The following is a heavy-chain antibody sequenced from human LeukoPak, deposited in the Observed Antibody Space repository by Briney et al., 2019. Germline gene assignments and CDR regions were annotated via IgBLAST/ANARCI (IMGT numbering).Heavy chain of an antibody. CDR1: GYSISSGYY. V-gene: IGHV4-38-2*02. CDR3: ARDTYSLMDV. D-gene: IGHD4-11*01. J-gene: IGHJ6*03. CDR2: IYHSGST. Sequence: SETLSLTCTVSGYSISSGYYWGWIRQPPGKGLEWIGSIYHSGSTYYNPSLKSRVTISVDTSKNQFSLKLSSVTPADTAVYYCARDTYSLMDVWGKGTTVTVSS.